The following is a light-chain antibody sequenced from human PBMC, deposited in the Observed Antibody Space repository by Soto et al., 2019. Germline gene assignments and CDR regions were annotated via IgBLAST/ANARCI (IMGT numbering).Light chain of an antibody. CDR3: QQAASVPST. CDR2: DXS. V-gene: IGKV1-12*01. Sequence: DIQMTQSRASVYASVGDTVTITCRASHGVYTWLACFQQKRGEPPTXXXADXSSLQRGGPSRLSGSGSGTDFTLTSNGLQPEDLATYYFQQAASVPSTVGQGTRLEIK. CDR1: HGVYTW. J-gene: IGKJ5*01.